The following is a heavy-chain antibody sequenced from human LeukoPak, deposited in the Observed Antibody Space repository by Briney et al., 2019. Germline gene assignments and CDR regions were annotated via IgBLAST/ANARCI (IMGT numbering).Heavy chain of an antibody. D-gene: IGHD2-15*01. CDR1: GYTFTSYY. V-gene: IGHV1-2*02. CDR2: INPNSGGT. Sequence: ASVKVSCKASGYTFTSYYMHWVRQAPGQGLEWRGWINPNSGGTNYAQKFQGRVTMTRDTSISTAYMELSRLRSDDTAVYYCARDAPRYCSGGSCYSGLLEFDPWGQGTLVTVSS. J-gene: IGHJ5*02. CDR3: ARDAPRYCSGGSCYSGLLEFDP.